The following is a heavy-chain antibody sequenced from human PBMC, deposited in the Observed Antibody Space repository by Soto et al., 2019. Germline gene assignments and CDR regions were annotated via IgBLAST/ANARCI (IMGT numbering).Heavy chain of an antibody. D-gene: IGHD2-15*01. Sequence: QVQLVESGGGVVQPGRSLRLSCAASGFTFSSYGMHWVRQAPGKGLEWLAVIWYDGSNKDYADSVKGRFTISRDNSKNTLYLQMNSLRAEETAVYYFSIDQGYCSGGSCSPGYYFDYWGQGTLVTVSS. CDR1: GFTFSSYG. V-gene: IGHV3-33*01. CDR3: SIDQGYCSGGSCSPGYYFDY. J-gene: IGHJ4*02. CDR2: IWYDGSNK.